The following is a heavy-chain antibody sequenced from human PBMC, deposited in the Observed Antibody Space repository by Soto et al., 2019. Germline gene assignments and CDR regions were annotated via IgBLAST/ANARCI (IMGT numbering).Heavy chain of an antibody. CDR1: GFTFSNYG. CDR3: ARGRDYLGGDFDY. J-gene: IGHJ4*02. V-gene: IGHV3-30-3*01. Sequence: GGSLRLSCTASGFTFSNYGMHWVRQAPGKGLKWVAVISYVGSNKYYADSVKGRFTISRDNSKNTLYLQMNSLRAEDTAVYYCARGRDYLGGDFDYWGQGTLVTVSS. D-gene: IGHD3-16*01. CDR2: ISYVGSNK.